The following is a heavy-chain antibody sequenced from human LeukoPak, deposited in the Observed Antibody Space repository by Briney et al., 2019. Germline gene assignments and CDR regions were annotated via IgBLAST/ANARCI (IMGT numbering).Heavy chain of an antibody. CDR1: GGSISSCY. V-gene: IGHV4-59*01. Sequence: SETLSLTCTVSGGSISSCYWSWIRQPPGKGLEWIGYIYYSGSTNYNPSLKSRVTISVGTSKNQFSLKLSSVTAADTAVYYCARGVRYCSSTSCYYIDYWGQGTLVTVSS. J-gene: IGHJ4*02. CDR3: ARGVRYCSSTSCYYIDY. CDR2: IYYSGST. D-gene: IGHD2-2*01.